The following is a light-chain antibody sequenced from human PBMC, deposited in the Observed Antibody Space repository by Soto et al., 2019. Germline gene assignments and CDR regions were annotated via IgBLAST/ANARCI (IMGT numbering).Light chain of an antibody. Sequence: QSALTQPRSVSGSPGQSVTITYTGTSSDVGGYDYVSWCQQHPGKAPKLIIYDVTKRPSGVPDRFSGSKSGITASLTISGLQAEDEADYYCSSYAGSYTWVFGGGTKLTVL. CDR3: SSYAGSYTWV. J-gene: IGLJ2*01. V-gene: IGLV2-11*01. CDR2: DVT. CDR1: SSDVGGYDY.